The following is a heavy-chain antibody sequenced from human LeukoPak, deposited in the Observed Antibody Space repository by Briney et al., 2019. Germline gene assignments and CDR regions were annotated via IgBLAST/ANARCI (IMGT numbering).Heavy chain of an antibody. J-gene: IGHJ4*02. D-gene: IGHD3-10*01. V-gene: IGHV3-30-3*01. Sequence: PGGSLRLSCAASGFTFNRYAIHWVRQAPGKGLEWVTVISSDGNDQHYADSVKGRFTISRDNSKNTVFLQMNSLRIDDTAVYYCTRDYRGYFDYWGQGTLVTVSS. CDR3: TRDYRGYFDY. CDR2: ISSDGNDQ. CDR1: GFTFNRYA.